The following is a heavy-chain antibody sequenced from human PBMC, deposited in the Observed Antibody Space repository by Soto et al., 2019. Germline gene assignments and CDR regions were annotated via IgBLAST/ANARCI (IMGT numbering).Heavy chain of an antibody. CDR2: IKQDGSEK. CDR1: GFTFSSYW. Sequence: PGGSLRLSCAASGFTFSSYWMSWVRQAPGKGLEWVANIKQDGSEKYYVVSVKGRFTISRDNAKNSLYLQMNSLRAEDTAVYYCARSPWIPVLIAVAGVYGMDVWGQGTTVTVSS. D-gene: IGHD6-19*01. CDR3: ARSPWIPVLIAVAGVYGMDV. J-gene: IGHJ6*02. V-gene: IGHV3-7*05.